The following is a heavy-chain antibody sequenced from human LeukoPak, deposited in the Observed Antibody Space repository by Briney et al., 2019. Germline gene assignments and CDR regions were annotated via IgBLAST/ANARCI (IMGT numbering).Heavy chain of an antibody. D-gene: IGHD1-14*01. CDR2: ISSSGSTI. J-gene: IGHJ6*03. CDR1: GFTFSDYY. CDR3: ARKNHRDYYYYMDV. Sequence: PGGSLRLTCAASGFTFSDYYMSWIRQAPGKGLEWVSYISSSGSTIYYADSVKGRFTISRDNAKNSLYLQMNSLRAEDTAVYYCARKNHRDYYYYMDVWGKGTTVTVSS. V-gene: IGHV3-11*04.